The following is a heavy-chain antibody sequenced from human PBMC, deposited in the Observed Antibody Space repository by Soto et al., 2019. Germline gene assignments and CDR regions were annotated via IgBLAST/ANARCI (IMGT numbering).Heavy chain of an antibody. Sequence: GGSLRLSCSASGSTFSAFAMYWLRQPPGKAPEFVSAISTDERSAFYADAVQGRFTISRDNSKNTLYLQMSSLRVEDTAVFYCVRGGTCTGGRCYLESWGQGTRVTVSS. CDR2: ISTDERSA. CDR3: VRGGTCTGGRCYLES. D-gene: IGHD2-8*02. J-gene: IGHJ4*02. V-gene: IGHV3-64D*08. CDR1: GSTFSAFA.